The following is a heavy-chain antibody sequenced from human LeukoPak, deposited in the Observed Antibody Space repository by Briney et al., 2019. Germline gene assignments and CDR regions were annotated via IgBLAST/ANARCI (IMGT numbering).Heavy chain of an antibody. D-gene: IGHD4-17*01. CDR1: GFTFSGYW. J-gene: IGHJ4*02. Sequence: GGSLRLSCAASGFTFSGYWMTWVRQAPGKGLEWVANIKQDGSEKYYVDSVKGRFTISRDNAKNSLYLQMNSLRAEDTAVCYCARDHGDYAHDYWGQGTLVTVSS. V-gene: IGHV3-7*04. CDR3: ARDHGDYAHDY. CDR2: IKQDGSEK.